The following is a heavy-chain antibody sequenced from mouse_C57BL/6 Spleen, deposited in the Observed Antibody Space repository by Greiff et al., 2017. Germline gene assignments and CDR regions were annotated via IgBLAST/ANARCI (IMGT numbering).Heavy chain of an antibody. D-gene: IGHD2-3*01. CDR3: ARGIYDGYYPFAY. J-gene: IGHJ3*01. CDR2: INPSSGYT. Sequence: VQLQQSGAELATPGASVKLSCKASGYTFTSYWMHWVKQRPGQGLEWIGYINPSSGYTKYNQKFKDKATLTADKSSSTAYMQLSSLTYEDSSVYYCARGIYDGYYPFAYWCQGTLVTVSA. V-gene: IGHV1-7*01. CDR1: GYTFTSYW.